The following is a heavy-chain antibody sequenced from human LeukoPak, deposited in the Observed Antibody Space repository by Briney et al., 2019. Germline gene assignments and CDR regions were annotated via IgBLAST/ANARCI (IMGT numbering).Heavy chain of an antibody. CDR2: INPNSGGT. J-gene: IGHJ4*02. V-gene: IGHV1-2*02. D-gene: IGHD4-17*01. Sequence: ASVKVSCKASGYTFTGYYMHWVRQAPGQGLEWMGWINPNSGGTNYAQKFQGRATMTRDTSISTAYMELSRLRSDDTAVYYCANGIQDDYGDYGGYWGQGTLVTVSS. CDR1: GYTFTGYY. CDR3: ANGIQDDYGDYGGY.